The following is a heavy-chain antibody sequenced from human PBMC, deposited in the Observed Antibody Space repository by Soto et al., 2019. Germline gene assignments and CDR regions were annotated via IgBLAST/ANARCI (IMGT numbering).Heavy chain of an antibody. V-gene: IGHV4-34*01. Sequence: QVQLQQWGAGLLKPSETLSLTCAVYGGSFSGYYWSWIRQPPGKGLEWIGEINHVGGTNYNPSLKIRITISVDTSKNQFSLTVNSVTAADTAVYYCARGQKGYSSSWYVDWGQGTPVTVSS. D-gene: IGHD6-13*01. CDR3: ARGQKGYSSSWYVD. CDR2: INHVGGT. J-gene: IGHJ4*02. CDR1: GGSFSGYY.